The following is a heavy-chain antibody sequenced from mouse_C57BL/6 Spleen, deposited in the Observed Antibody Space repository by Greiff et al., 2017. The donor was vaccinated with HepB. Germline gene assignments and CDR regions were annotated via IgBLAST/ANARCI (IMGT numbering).Heavy chain of an antibody. V-gene: IGHV1-18*01. CDR2: INPNNGGT. CDR3: ARSVTTVVADWYFDV. Sequence: EVQLQQSGPELVKPGASVKIPCKASGYTFTDYNMDWVKQSHGKSLEWIGDINPNNGGTIYNQKFKGKATLTVDKSSSTAYMELPSLTSEDTAVYYCARSVTTVVADWYFDVWGTGTTVTVSA. J-gene: IGHJ1*03. CDR1: GYTFTDYN. D-gene: IGHD1-1*01.